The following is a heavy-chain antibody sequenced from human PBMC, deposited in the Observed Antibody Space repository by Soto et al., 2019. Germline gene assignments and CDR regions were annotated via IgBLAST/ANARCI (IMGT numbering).Heavy chain of an antibody. CDR2: INAGNGNT. Sequence: ASVKVSCKTSGYTFTGYAMHWVRQAPGQRLEWMGWINAGNGNTKYSQKFQGRVTITRDTSASTAYMELSSLRSEDTAVYYCARAVAVAADFDYWGQGTLVTVSS. V-gene: IGHV1-3*01. D-gene: IGHD6-19*01. J-gene: IGHJ4*02. CDR1: GYTFTGYA. CDR3: ARAVAVAADFDY.